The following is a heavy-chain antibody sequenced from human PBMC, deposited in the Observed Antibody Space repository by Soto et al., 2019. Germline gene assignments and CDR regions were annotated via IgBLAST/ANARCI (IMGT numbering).Heavy chain of an antibody. CDR2: ISYDGSYQ. CDR1: GFTFSSYG. V-gene: IGHV3-30*18. J-gene: IGHJ4*02. CDR3: AKALGELSPESYDH. Sequence: QVQLVESGGGVVQPGRSLRLSCAASGFTFSSYGMHWVRQAPGKGLEWVAIISYDGSYQYYADSVKGRFTISRDNSKNTLYLQMNSLRAEDTDVYYCAKALGELSPESYDHWGQGVLVTVSS. D-gene: IGHD3-16*02.